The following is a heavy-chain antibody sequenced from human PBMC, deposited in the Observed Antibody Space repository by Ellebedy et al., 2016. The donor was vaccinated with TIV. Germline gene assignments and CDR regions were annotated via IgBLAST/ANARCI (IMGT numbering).Heavy chain of an antibody. D-gene: IGHD3-3*01. CDR2: ISYDGSNK. J-gene: IGHJ6*02. CDR1: GFTFTSYG. CDR3: AKEVNDFWSGYGYYYYGMDV. V-gene: IGHV3-30*18. Sequence: PGGSLRLSCAASGFTFTSYGMHWVRQAPGKGLEWVAFISYDGSNKYYADSVKGRFTISRDNSKNTLYLQMNSLRAEDTAVYYCAKEVNDFWSGYGYYYYGMDVWGQGTTVTVSS.